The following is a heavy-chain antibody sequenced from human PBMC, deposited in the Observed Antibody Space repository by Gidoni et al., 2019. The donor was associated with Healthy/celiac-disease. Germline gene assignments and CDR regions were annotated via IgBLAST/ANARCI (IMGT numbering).Heavy chain of an antibody. Sequence: GWIRQPPGKGLEWIGSIYYSGSTYYNPSLQSRVTISVDTSKNQFSLKLSSVTAADTAVYYCASLYSSGWYVSDFDYWGQGTLVTVSS. CDR2: IYYSGST. J-gene: IGHJ4*02. D-gene: IGHD6-19*01. CDR3: ASLYSSGWYVSDFDY. V-gene: IGHV4-39*01.